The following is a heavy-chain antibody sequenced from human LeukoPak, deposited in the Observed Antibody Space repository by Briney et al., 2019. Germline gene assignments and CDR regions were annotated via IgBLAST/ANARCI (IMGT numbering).Heavy chain of an antibody. CDR2: VYYGRTT. J-gene: IGHJ5*01. CDR3: VRHDGRGGATMGAFDS. Sequence: SETLSLTCTVSAATISSSSHHWGWIRQSPGRGLEWIGSVYYGRTTYYSPSLDSRVTISLDTAANQFSLQLNSVTAADTAVYYCVRHDGRGGATMGAFDSWGQGSLVTVSS. CDR1: AATISSSSHH. V-gene: IGHV4-39*01. D-gene: IGHD4/OR15-4a*01.